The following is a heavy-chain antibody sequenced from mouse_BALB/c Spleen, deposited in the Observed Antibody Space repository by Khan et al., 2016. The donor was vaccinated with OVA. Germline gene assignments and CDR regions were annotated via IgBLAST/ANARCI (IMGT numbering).Heavy chain of an antibody. CDR1: GYSITSDYA. V-gene: IGHV3-2*02. D-gene: IGHD1-3*01. J-gene: IGHJ2*01. Sequence: EVQLQESGPGLVKPSQSLSLTCTVTGYSITSDYAWNWIRQFPGNKLEWMGYISYSGCTSYNPSLKSRISITRDTSKNQFFLQLNSVTTEDTATYYGARWGSSYFDYWGQGTTLTVSS. CDR3: ARWGSSYFDY. CDR2: ISYSGCT.